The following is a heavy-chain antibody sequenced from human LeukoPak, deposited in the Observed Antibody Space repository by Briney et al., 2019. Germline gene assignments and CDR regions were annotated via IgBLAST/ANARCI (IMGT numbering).Heavy chain of an antibody. CDR1: GYSFTSYW. D-gene: IGHD3-3*01. V-gene: IGHV5-51*01. CDR3: ARLPNYDFWSGGDYFDY. Sequence: GESQKISCKGSGYSFTSYWIGWVRQMPGKGLEWMGIIYPGDSDTRYSPSFQGQVTISADKSISTAYLQWSSLKASDTAMYYCARLPNYDFWSGGDYFDYWGQGTLVTVSS. J-gene: IGHJ4*02. CDR2: IYPGDSDT.